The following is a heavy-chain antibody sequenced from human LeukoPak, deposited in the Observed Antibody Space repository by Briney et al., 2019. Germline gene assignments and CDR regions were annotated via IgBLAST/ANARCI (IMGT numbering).Heavy chain of an antibody. CDR1: GGTFSSYA. J-gene: IGHJ4*02. Sequence: SVKVSCRASGGTFSSYAISWVRQAPGQGLEWMGRIIPIFGTANYAQKFQGRVTITTDESTSTAYMELSSLRSEDTAVYYCARVDDYGDYEYWGQGTLVTVSS. V-gene: IGHV1-69*05. D-gene: IGHD4-17*01. CDR3: ARVDDYGDYEY. CDR2: IIPIFGTA.